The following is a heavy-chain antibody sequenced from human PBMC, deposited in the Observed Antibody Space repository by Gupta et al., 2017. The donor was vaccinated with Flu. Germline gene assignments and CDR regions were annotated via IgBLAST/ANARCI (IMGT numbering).Heavy chain of an antibody. V-gene: IGHV5-51*01. CDR1: GFSFNSNW. CDR3: TRRPYCYGESCRLGGQDWFDP. D-gene: IGHD4-17*01. Sequence: GSGFSFNSNWIGWVRQMPGKGLEWMGIIHPVDSDTRYSPSFQGQVTISADKSISTAYLQWSSLKASDSAMYDCTRRPYCYGESCRLGGQDWFDPWGQGTLVTVSS. J-gene: IGHJ5*02. CDR2: IHPVDSDT.